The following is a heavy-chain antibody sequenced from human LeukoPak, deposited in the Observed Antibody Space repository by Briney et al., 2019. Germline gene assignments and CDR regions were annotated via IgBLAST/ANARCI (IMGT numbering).Heavy chain of an antibody. CDR2: IYISGST. CDR1: GGSISGYY. Sequence: SETLSLTCTVSGGSISGYYCSWIRQPAGKGLEWIGRIYISGSTNDNPSLKSRVTMSVDRSKNQFSPKLNSVTAADTAVYYCARDWEYSYGNDYWGQGTLVTVSS. V-gene: IGHV4-4*07. CDR3: ARDWEYSYGNDY. J-gene: IGHJ4*02. D-gene: IGHD5-18*01.